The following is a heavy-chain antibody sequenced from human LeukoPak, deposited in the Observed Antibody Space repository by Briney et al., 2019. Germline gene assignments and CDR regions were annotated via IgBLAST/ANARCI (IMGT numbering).Heavy chain of an antibody. CDR1: GFTFDDYG. CDR3: ARMVRGVTLDY. CDR2: INWNGGGT. V-gene: IGHV3-20*04. D-gene: IGHD3-10*01. J-gene: IGHJ4*02. Sequence: PGGSLRLYCAASGFTFDDYGMSWVRQAPGKGLEWVSGINWNGGGTGYADSVKGRFTISRDNAKNSLYLQMNSLRAEDTALYYCARMVRGVTLDYWGQRTLVTVSS.